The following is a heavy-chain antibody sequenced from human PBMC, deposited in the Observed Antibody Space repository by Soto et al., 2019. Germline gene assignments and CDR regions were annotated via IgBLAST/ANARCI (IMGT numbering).Heavy chain of an antibody. CDR3: AREVIEVAATDAFDI. CDR1: GGSISTQNYF. Sequence: SETLSLSCTVSGGSISTQNYFWSWIRQSPGKGLEWVGYIHYTGKAHYNPSLMSRTTISVETSKNQFSLRLSSVTAADTAVYYCAREVIEVAATDAFDIWGQGTLVTVSS. D-gene: IGHD3-16*02. V-gene: IGHV4-30-4*01. J-gene: IGHJ3*02. CDR2: IHYTGKA.